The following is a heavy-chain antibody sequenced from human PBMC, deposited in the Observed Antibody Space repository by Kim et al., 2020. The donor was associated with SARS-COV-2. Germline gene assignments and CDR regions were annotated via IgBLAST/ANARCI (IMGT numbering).Heavy chain of an antibody. V-gene: IGHV4-4*02. Sequence: LKSRVTISVDKSKTQFSLKLSSVTAADTAVYYCARTPEIEGDYYYGMDVWGQGTTVTVSS. CDR3: ARTPEIEGDYYYGMDV. J-gene: IGHJ6*02. D-gene: IGHD2-21*01.